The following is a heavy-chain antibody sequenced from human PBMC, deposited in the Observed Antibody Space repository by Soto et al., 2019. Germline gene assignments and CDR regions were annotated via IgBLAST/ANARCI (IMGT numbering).Heavy chain of an antibody. CDR2: IGESGTPT. D-gene: IGHD6-13*01. J-gene: IGHJ5*02. CDR3: ARALGSSWPPYNWFDP. V-gene: IGHV3-21*04. CDR1: GFTFSSYA. Sequence: GGSLRLSCAASGFTFSSYAMKWVRQAPGKGLEWVSLIGESGTPTYYADSVKGRFTISRDNAKNSLYLQVNSLRAEDTALYHCARALGSSWPPYNWFDPWGQGTLVTVSS.